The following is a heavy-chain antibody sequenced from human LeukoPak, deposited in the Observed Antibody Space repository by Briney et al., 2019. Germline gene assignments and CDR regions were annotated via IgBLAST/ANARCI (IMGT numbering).Heavy chain of an antibody. Sequence: GASVKVSCKASGYTFTGYYMHWVRQAPGQGLEWMGWINPNSGGTNYAQKFQGWVTMTRDTSTSTVYMELSSLRSEDTAVYYCARIGYSSSIDYWGQGTLVTVSS. D-gene: IGHD6-13*01. V-gene: IGHV1-2*04. CDR1: GYTFTGYY. CDR3: ARIGYSSSIDY. CDR2: INPNSGGT. J-gene: IGHJ4*02.